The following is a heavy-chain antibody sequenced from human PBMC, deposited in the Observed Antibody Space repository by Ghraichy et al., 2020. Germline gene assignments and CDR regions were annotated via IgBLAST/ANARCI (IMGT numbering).Heavy chain of an antibody. CDR3: ARARGYYYDSSGYYLRAGYFDS. Sequence: SETLSLTCTVSGGSVSSGSYYWSWIRQPPGKGLEWIGYIYYSGRTNYNPSIKSRVTISVDTYKNQFSLKLSSVTAEDTAGYYCARARGYYYDSSGYYLRAGYFDSWGQGTLVTVSP. CDR1: GGSVSSGSYY. D-gene: IGHD3-22*01. J-gene: IGHJ4*02. CDR2: IYYSGRT. V-gene: IGHV4-61*01.